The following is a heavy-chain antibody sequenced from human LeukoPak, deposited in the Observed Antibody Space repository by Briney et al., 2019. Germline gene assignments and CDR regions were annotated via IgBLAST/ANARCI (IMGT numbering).Heavy chain of an antibody. CDR3: AKDRLAIRSSSSVFDY. Sequence: PGGSLRLSCAASGFTFSSYAMSWVRQAPGKGLEWVSGISGSGGSTYYAASVKGRFTISRDNSKNTLNLQMNSLRAEDTAVYYCAKDRLAIRSSSSVFDYWGQGTLVTVSS. V-gene: IGHV3-23*01. J-gene: IGHJ4*02. D-gene: IGHD6-13*01. CDR1: GFTFSSYA. CDR2: ISGSGGST.